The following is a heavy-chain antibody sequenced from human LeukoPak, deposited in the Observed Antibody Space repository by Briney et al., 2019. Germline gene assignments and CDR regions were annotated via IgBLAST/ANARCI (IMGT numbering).Heavy chain of an antibody. CDR1: GFAFSSYA. Sequence: GGSLRLSCAASGFAFSSYAMHWVRKAPGKGLEWVSVIYSGGSTYYADSVKGRFTISRDNSKNTLYLQMNSLRAEDTAVYYCARGRASCYDYWGQGTLVTASS. V-gene: IGHV3-NL1*01. D-gene: IGHD2-2*01. CDR3: ARGRASCYDY. CDR2: IYSGGST. J-gene: IGHJ4*02.